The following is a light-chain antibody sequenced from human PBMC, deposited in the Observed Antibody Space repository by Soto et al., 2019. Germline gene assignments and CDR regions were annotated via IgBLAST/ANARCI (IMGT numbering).Light chain of an antibody. CDR2: GAS. J-gene: IGKJ4*01. Sequence: DIQMTQSPSIVSASVGDTVTITCRASQVISNSLVWYQQKPGKAPQVVISGASPLQSEVPLRFSGSGSGTDFSLTISSLQPEDFATYYCQQTYDFPLTFGGGTKVEIK. CDR3: QQTYDFPLT. CDR1: QVISNS. V-gene: IGKV1D-12*01.